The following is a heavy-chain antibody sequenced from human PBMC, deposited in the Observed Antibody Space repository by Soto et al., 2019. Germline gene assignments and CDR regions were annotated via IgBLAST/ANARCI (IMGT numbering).Heavy chain of an antibody. V-gene: IGHV1-18*04. Sequence: QVQLVQSGAGVKKPGASVKVSCKAPGYTFTSYGISWVRQAPGQGLEWMGWISAYNGNTNYAQKLQGRVTMTTDTSTSTAYMELRSLRSDDTAVYYCARDQPGGDYVGWFDPWGQGTLVTVSS. D-gene: IGHD4-17*01. CDR3: ARDQPGGDYVGWFDP. CDR1: GYTFTSYG. J-gene: IGHJ5*02. CDR2: ISAYNGNT.